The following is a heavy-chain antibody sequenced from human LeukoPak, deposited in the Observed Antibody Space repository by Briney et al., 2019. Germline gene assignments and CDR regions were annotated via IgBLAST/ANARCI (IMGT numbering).Heavy chain of an antibody. CDR2: ISGSGGST. Sequence: GGSLRLSCAASGFTFSSYAMSWVRQAPGKGLEWVSAISGSGGSTYYADSVKGRFTISRDNSKNTLYLQMNGLRAEDTAVYYCAKDGYCSSTSCPTGYFFDYWGQGTLVTVSS. CDR3: AKDGYCSSTSCPTGYFFDY. D-gene: IGHD2-2*01. V-gene: IGHV3-23*01. J-gene: IGHJ4*02. CDR1: GFTFSSYA.